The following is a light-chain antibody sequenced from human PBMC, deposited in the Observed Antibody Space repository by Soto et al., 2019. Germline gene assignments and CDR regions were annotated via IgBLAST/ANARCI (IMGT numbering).Light chain of an antibody. Sequence: EIVLTQSPGTLSLSPGERATLSCRASQSVRSDVGWYQQKPGQAPRLLIYHTSNSATGIPARFSGSGSGTDFSLTISSLEPEDFAVYYCQQSIDWPLTFGQGTKVEVK. CDR1: QSVRSD. CDR2: HTS. V-gene: IGKV3-11*01. J-gene: IGKJ1*01. CDR3: QQSIDWPLT.